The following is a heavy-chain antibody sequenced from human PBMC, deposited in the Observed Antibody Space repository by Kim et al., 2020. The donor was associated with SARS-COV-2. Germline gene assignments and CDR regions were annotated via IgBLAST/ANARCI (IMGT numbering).Heavy chain of an antibody. CDR1: GYTFTGYY. CDR3: AREKLDMVVVPVAEVFDY. Sequence: ASVKVSCKASGYTFTGYYMHWVRQAPGQGLEWMGWINPNSGGTKYAQKCQGRVTMTRDTSISTAYMELSRLRSDGTAVYYCAREKLDMVVVPVAEVFDYWGQGPRVTVST. V-gene: IGHV1-2*02. CDR2: INPNSGGT. J-gene: IGHJ4*02. D-gene: IGHD2-2*03.